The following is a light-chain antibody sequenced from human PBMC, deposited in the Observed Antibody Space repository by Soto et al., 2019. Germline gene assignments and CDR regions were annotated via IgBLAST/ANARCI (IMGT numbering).Light chain of an antibody. CDR1: QPIYTY. CDR2: AAS. J-gene: IGKJ2*01. CDR3: QQGICIPYT. V-gene: IGKV1-39*01. Sequence: DIQMTQSPSSLSASVGDRVTITCRASQPIYTYLNWYQQNPGKAPKLLIYAASTLQNGLPARFSGTGSGTALTLTIMSLQPDDYATYSCQQGICIPYTFGQGTKLVIK.